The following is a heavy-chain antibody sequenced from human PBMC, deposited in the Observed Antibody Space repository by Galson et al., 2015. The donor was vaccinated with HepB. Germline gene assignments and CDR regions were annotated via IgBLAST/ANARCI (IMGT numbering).Heavy chain of an antibody. CDR1: GFTFSSYS. D-gene: IGHD6-13*01. CDR3: VSRAAAGTRASSEVEDY. Sequence: SLRLSCAASGFTFSSYSMNWVRQAPGKGLEWVSYISSSSSTIYYADSVKGRFTISRDNAKNSLYLQMNSLRDEDTAVYYCVSRAAAGTRASSEVEDYWGQGTLVTVSS. CDR2: ISSSSSTI. J-gene: IGHJ4*02. V-gene: IGHV3-48*02.